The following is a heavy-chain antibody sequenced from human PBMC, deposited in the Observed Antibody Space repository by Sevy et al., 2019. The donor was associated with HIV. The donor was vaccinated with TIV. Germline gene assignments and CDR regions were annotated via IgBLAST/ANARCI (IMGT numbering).Heavy chain of an antibody. V-gene: IGHV3-7*01. J-gene: IGHJ4*02. CDR2: IKHDGGEK. CDR1: GFSFNNHW. D-gene: IGHD3-9*01. Sequence: GGSLRLSCAASGFSFNNHWMSWVRQAPGKGLEWVANIKHDGGEKNDADSREGRFAVSRDNAKNSLFLQINSLRVEDTAVYFCARLPTGLQSFNYLLSTYFDSWGQGTLVTVSS. CDR3: ARLPTGLQSFNYLLSTYFDS.